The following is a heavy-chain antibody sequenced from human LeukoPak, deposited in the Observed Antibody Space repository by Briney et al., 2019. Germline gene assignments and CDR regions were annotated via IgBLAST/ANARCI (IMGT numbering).Heavy chain of an antibody. J-gene: IGHJ3*02. CDR2: IYSGGGT. V-gene: IGHV3-53*01. CDR3: GGYGSGSSYTGFDI. CDR1: GFTVSGNY. D-gene: IGHD3-10*01. Sequence: PGGSLRLSCAASGFTVSGNYMSWVRQAPGKGLEWVSVIYSGGGTYYADSVKGRFTISRDNFKNTLYLQMNSLRAEDTAMYYCGGYGSGSSYTGFDIWGQGTMVTVSP.